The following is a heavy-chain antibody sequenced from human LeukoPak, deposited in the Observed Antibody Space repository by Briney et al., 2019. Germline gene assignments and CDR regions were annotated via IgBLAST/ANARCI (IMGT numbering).Heavy chain of an antibody. J-gene: IGHJ4*02. Sequence: ASVKVSCKASGYTFTSYGISWVRQAPGQGLEWMGWISAYNGNTNYAQKLQGRVTMTTDTSTSTAYKELKSLRSNDTAVYYCARGGIAVAEIPLGYWGQGTLVTVSS. V-gene: IGHV1-18*01. CDR3: ARGGIAVAEIPLGY. CDR2: ISAYNGNT. D-gene: IGHD6-19*01. CDR1: GYTFTSYG.